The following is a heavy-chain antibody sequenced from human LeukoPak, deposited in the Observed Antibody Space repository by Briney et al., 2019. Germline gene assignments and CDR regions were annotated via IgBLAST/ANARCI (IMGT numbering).Heavy chain of an antibody. Sequence: SETLSLTCAVYGGSFSGYYWGWIRQPPGKGLEWIGEINHSGSTNYNPSLKSRVTISVDTSKNQFSLKLSSVTAADTAVYYCAPFPHSSSNHYYFDYWGQGTLVTVSS. CDR1: GGSFSGYY. CDR3: APFPHSSSNHYYFDY. J-gene: IGHJ4*02. CDR2: INHSGST. V-gene: IGHV4-34*01. D-gene: IGHD6-13*01.